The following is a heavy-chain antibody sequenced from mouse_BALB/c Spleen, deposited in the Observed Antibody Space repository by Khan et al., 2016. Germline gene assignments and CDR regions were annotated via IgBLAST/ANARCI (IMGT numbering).Heavy chain of an antibody. J-gene: IGHJ2*01. Sequence: QVRLQQSGAELMKPGASVKMSCKAPGYTFSTYWMEWVKQRPGHGLEWIGEFLPGTDNTNYNEKFKDKATFTADTSSNTAYMQLSSLTSEDSAVYYCAIHPDYWGQGATLTVSS. CDR3: AIHPDY. CDR1: GYTFSTYW. CDR2: FLPGTDNT. V-gene: IGHV1-9*01.